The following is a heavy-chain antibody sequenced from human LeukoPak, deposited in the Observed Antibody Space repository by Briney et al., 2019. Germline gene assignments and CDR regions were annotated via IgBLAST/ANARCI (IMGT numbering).Heavy chain of an antibody. D-gene: IGHD6-19*01. CDR2: ISYSGST. V-gene: IGHV4-30-4*01. Sequence: SETLSLTCTISGGPISSGDYYWSWIRQPPGKGLEWIGYISYSGSTYYSPSLKSRVTILVDTSKSQFSLELSSVTAADTAVYYCARDLEWLENRAFDIWGQGTMVTVSS. CDR1: GGPISSGDYY. J-gene: IGHJ3*02. CDR3: ARDLEWLENRAFDI.